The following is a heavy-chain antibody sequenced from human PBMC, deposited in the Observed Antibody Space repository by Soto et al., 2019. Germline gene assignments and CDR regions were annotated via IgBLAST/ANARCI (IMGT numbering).Heavy chain of an antibody. Sequence: QVQLVESGGGVVQPGRSLRLSCAASGFTFSSYGMHWVRQAPGKGLEWVAVISYDGSNKYYADSVKGRFTISRDNSKNTLYLQMNGLRAEDRAVYYCAKEQGGRDGYYFDYWGQGTLVTVSS. CDR2: ISYDGSNK. V-gene: IGHV3-30*18. D-gene: IGHD2-15*01. CDR3: AKEQGGRDGYYFDY. J-gene: IGHJ4*02. CDR1: GFTFSSYG.